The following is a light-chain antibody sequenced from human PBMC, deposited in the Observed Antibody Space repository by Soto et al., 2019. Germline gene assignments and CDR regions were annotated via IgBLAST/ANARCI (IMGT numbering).Light chain of an antibody. J-gene: IGKJ3*01. CDR1: QSVSSY. CDR2: DAS. Sequence: EIVLTQSPATLSLSPGERATLSCRASQSVSSYLAWYQQKPGQAPRPLNYDASNRATGIPARFSRSGAGTDFTLPISSLEREHFAVYYCQQRSKLFTFGPGTKVDIK. V-gene: IGKV3-11*01. CDR3: QQRSKLFT.